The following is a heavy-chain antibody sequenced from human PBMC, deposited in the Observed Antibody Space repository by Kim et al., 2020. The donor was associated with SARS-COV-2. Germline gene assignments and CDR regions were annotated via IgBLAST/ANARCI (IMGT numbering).Heavy chain of an antibody. Sequence: GGSLRLSCAASGFVFSSYAMQWVRQAPGKGLEWVAVIRNDGGLKYYADSVRGRFTISRDNSKNTLYLEMDSLRPGDTAVYFCARENYYGGTTLGPLDLWGQGTMVTVSS. CDR2: IRNDGGLK. J-gene: IGHJ3*01. CDR1: GFVFSSYA. V-gene: IGHV3-30-3*01. D-gene: IGHD3-10*01. CDR3: ARENYYGGTTLGPLDL.